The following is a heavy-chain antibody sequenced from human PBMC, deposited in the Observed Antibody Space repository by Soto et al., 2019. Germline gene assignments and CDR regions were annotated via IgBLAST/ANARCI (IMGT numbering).Heavy chain of an antibody. Sequence: GASVKVSCKASGYTFTSYDINWVRQATGQGLEWMGWMNPNSGNTGYAQKFQGRVTMTRNTSISTAYMELSSLRSEDTAVYYCARVVGQSMVRGVITPIPFDPWGQGTLVTVSS. V-gene: IGHV1-8*01. CDR1: GYTFTSYD. CDR2: MNPNSGNT. J-gene: IGHJ5*02. D-gene: IGHD3-10*01. CDR3: ARVVGQSMVRGVITPIPFDP.